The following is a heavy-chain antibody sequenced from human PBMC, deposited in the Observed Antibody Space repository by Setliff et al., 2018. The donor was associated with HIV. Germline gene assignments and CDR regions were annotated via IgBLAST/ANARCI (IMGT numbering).Heavy chain of an antibody. CDR2: AFYSGTT. CDR1: GGSISSYY. Sequence: SETLSLTCTVSGGSISSYYWSWIRQPAGKGLEWIGYAFYSGTTNYTPSLKSRVTISVETSKNQFSLKLSSVTAADTAVYYCARSDGGAVAVDYYYYYMDVWGKGTTVTVSS. D-gene: IGHD6-19*01. J-gene: IGHJ6*03. CDR3: ARSDGGAVAVDYYYYYMDV. V-gene: IGHV4-59*01.